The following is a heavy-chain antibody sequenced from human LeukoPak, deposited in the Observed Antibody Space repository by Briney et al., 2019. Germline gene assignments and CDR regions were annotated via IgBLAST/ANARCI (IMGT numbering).Heavy chain of an antibody. CDR1: GGSISSSSYY. CDR2: SYYSGST. D-gene: IGHD3-10*01. Sequence: PSETLSLTCTVSGGSISSSSYYWGWIRQPPGKGLEWIGSSYYSGSTYYNPSLKSRVTISVDTSKNQFSLKLSSVTAADTAVYYCARSPYGSGSYPNPDYWGQGTLVTVSS. CDR3: ARSPYGSGSYPNPDY. V-gene: IGHV4-39*01. J-gene: IGHJ4*02.